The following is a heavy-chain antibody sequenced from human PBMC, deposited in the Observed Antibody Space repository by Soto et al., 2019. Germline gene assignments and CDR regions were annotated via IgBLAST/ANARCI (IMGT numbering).Heavy chain of an antibody. CDR1: GFTFSTTA. CDR3: AREVLYTYAPWDY. J-gene: IGHJ4*02. Sequence: EVQLLESGGGLVQPGGSLRLSCVASGFTFSTTAMSWVRQAPGKGLEWVSSISGSEGSTYYLDSVKGRFTISRDNSKDTLYLQMSSLRAEDTALYFCAREVLYTYAPWDYWGQGTLVTVSS. CDR2: ISGSEGST. D-gene: IGHD2-2*01. V-gene: IGHV3-23*01.